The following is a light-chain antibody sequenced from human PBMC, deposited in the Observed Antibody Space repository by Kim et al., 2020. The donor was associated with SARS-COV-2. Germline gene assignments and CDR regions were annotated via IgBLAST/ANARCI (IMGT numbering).Light chain of an antibody. V-gene: IGKV3-15*01. CDR1: QSISTD. J-gene: IGKJ4*01. Sequence: SGSAGERATLTCRASQSISTDLAWYQQKPGQAPRLLIWSASNRATDIPATFSASGSGTEFTLTITSLQSEDSAVYYCQQYNSWPLTFGGGTKLEI. CDR2: SAS. CDR3: QQYNSWPLT.